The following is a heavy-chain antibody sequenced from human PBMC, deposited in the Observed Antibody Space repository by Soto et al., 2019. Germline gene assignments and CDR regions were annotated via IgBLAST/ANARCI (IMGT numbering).Heavy chain of an antibody. CDR2: IIPILGIA. CDR3: AREGNYVLRYFDWLSHNWFDP. CDR1: GGTFSSYT. Sequence: QVQLVQSGAEVKKPGSSVKVSCKASGGTFSSYTISWVRQAPGQGLEWMGRIIPILGIANYAQKFQGRVTITADKSTSTAYMELSSLSSEDTAVYYCAREGNYVLRYFDWLSHNWFDPWGQGTLVTVSS. D-gene: IGHD3-9*01. J-gene: IGHJ5*02. V-gene: IGHV1-69*08.